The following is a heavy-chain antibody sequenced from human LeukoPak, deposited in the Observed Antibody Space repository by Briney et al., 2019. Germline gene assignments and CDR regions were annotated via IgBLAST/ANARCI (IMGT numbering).Heavy chain of an antibody. CDR3: AKDLSSAITSALVLDV. D-gene: IGHD3-22*01. CDR2: ITWNRDNI. Sequence: GGSLRLSCTVSGFTFDDYAMHWFRHTPGKGLEWVAGITWNRDNIGYGDSVKGRFTISRDNVKNVLYLQMNSLRPEDTALYYCAKDLSSAITSALVLDVWGQGTTV. V-gene: IGHV3-9*01. J-gene: IGHJ6*02. CDR1: GFTFDDYA.